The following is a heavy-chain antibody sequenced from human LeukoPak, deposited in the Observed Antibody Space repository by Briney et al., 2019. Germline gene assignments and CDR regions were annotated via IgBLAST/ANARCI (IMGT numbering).Heavy chain of an antibody. D-gene: IGHD2-2*01. V-gene: IGHV3-7*01. J-gene: IGHJ4*02. CDR2: ISPDGSEK. CDR3: ARGIVVVAGAIDHFDY. Sequence: GGSLRLSCVASGFTFSSFWMNWVRQAPGKGLERVGTISPDGSEKYYVNSVKGRFTISRDNAKTSLYLQLNSLRADDTALYFCARGIVVVAGAIDHFDYWGQGTLITVSS. CDR1: GFTFSSFW.